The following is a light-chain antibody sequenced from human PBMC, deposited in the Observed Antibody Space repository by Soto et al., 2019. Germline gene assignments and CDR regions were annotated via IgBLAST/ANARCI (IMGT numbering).Light chain of an antibody. V-gene: IGKV3-20*01. Sequence: EIVLTQSPGTLSLSPGERATLSCRASQRVSSSYLAWYQQKPGQAPRLLIYGASIRATGIPDRFSGSGSGTGFTLTISRLEPEHCAVYYCQQYGSSSDTFGQGTKVEI. CDR2: GAS. J-gene: IGKJ1*01. CDR1: QRVSSSY. CDR3: QQYGSSSDT.